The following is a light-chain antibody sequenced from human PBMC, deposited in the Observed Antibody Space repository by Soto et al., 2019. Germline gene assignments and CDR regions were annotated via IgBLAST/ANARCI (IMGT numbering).Light chain of an antibody. V-gene: IGKV3-20*01. CDR2: GAS. CDR3: QQYGDSPTWT. J-gene: IGKJ1*01. Sequence: EIVLTQSPGTLSLSPGETATLSCRAGQSVHRSYLAWYQQKPGQAPRLLIYGASSRATGIPDRFSGSGSGTDFPLTISRLEPEDFAVYYCQQYGDSPTWTFGQGTKVEIK. CDR1: QSVHRSY.